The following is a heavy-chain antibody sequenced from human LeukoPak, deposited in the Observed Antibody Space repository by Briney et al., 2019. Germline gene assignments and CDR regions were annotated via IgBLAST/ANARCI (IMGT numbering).Heavy chain of an antibody. D-gene: IGHD4-17*01. CDR3: ARGGSPDYGDYNWFDP. CDR2: ISSSGTTI. CDR1: GFTFSDYQ. J-gene: IGHJ5*02. V-gene: IGHV3-48*03. Sequence: GGSLRLSCAGSGFTFSDYQMNWVRQAPGKGLEWVSYISSSGTTIYYADSVKGRFTISRDNAKNSLYLQMNSLRAEDTAVYYCARGGSPDYGDYNWFDPWGQGTLVTVSS.